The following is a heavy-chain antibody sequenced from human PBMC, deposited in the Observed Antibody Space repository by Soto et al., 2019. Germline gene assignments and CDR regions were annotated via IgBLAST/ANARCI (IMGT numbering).Heavy chain of an antibody. Sequence: QVQLQQWGAGLLKPSETLSLTCAVYGGSFSGYYWSWIRQPPGKGLEWIGEINHSGSTNYNPSLESRVTISVDTSKNQFSLKLSSVTAADTAVYYCARGSGSYPRGKYFDYWGQGTLVTVSS. CDR1: GGSFSGYY. CDR2: INHSGST. J-gene: IGHJ4*02. D-gene: IGHD3-10*01. V-gene: IGHV4-34*01. CDR3: ARGSGSYPRGKYFDY.